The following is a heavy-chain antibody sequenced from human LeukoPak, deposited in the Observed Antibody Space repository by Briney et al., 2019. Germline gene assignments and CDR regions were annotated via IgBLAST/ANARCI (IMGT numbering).Heavy chain of an antibody. D-gene: IGHD4-11*01. J-gene: IGHJ4*02. CDR2: IYHSGST. CDR3: ARQKPSTFRQYGRGRPLDS. V-gene: IGHV4-4*02. Sequence: SETLSLTCAVSGGSISSNNWWSWVRQPPGKGLEWIADIYHSGSTNYSPSLKSRVTISVDKSKNQFSLKLSSVTAADTAVYYCARQKPSTFRQYGRGRPLDSWGQGTLVTVSS. CDR1: GGSISSNNW.